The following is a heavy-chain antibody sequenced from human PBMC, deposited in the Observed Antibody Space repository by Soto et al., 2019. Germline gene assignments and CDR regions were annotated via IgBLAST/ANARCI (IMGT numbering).Heavy chain of an antibody. CDR2: IYYSGST. Sequence: QVQLQESGPGLVKPSQTLSLTCTVSGGSISSGGYYWSWIRQHPGKGLEWIGSIYYSGSTYYNPSLKSRVTLSVDPPKNQFSLKLSSVTAADTAVYYCAREVEDWYFDLLGPGTLVTVSS. J-gene: IGHJ2*01. CDR1: GGSISSGGYY. CDR3: AREVEDWYFDL. V-gene: IGHV4-31*03.